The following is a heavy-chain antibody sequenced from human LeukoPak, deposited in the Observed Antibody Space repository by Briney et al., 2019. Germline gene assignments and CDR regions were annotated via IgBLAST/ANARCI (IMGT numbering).Heavy chain of an antibody. J-gene: IGHJ4*02. V-gene: IGHV3-48*01. CDR3: ARDGRFGELASASPFDY. CDR1: GFTFSSYS. CDR2: ISSSSSTL. D-gene: IGHD3-10*01. Sequence: PGGSLRLSCAASGFTFSSYSMNWVRQAPGKGLEWISYISSSSSTLYYADSVKGRFTISRDNAKNSLYLQMNSLRAEDTAVYYCARDGRFGELASASPFDYWGQGTLVTVSS.